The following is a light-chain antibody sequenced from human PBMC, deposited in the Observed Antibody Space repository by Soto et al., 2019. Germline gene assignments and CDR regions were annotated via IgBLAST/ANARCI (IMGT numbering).Light chain of an antibody. V-gene: IGLV6-57*02. J-gene: IGLJ2*01. CDR2: EDN. CDR1: GGTIASDY. Sequence: NFMLTQPHSVSESPGKTVTISCTGSGGTIASDYVQWYQQRPGSAPTPVIYEDNQRPSGVPDRFSGSIDRSSNSASLTISGLMTEDEADYYCQSYHSGNVVFGGGTKLTVL. CDR3: QSYHSGNVV.